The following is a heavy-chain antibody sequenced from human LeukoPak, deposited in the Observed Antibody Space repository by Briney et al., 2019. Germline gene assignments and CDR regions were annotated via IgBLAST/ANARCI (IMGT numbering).Heavy chain of an antibody. CDR2: FYSGGDT. D-gene: IGHD2-15*01. J-gene: IGHJ5*02. CDR3: AKAGCSGGTCYSIYWFDP. CDR1: GFTVSSNH. Sequence: GGSLRLSCAVSGFTVSSNHMSWVRQAPGKGLEWVSVFYSGGDTHYADSVKGRFTISRDNSKNTLYLQMNSLRAEDTALYYCAKAGCSGGTCYSIYWFDPWGQGTLVTVSS. V-gene: IGHV3-53*01.